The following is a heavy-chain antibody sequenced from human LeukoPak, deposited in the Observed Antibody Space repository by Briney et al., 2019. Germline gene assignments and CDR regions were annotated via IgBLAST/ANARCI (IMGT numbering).Heavy chain of an antibody. CDR2: IYHSGSI. V-gene: IGHV4-38-2*01. CDR3: ARHRILPAPRINWFDP. CDR1: GYYNSSGYY. Sequence: SETLSLTYAVSGYYNSSGYYWNSIRQPPGKGLDWIGNIYHSGSIYYNPCINSRVTLSVDTSKNQFSLKLSSVTAADTAVYYCARHRILPAPRINWFDPWGQGTLVTVSS. J-gene: IGHJ5*02. D-gene: IGHD2-2*01.